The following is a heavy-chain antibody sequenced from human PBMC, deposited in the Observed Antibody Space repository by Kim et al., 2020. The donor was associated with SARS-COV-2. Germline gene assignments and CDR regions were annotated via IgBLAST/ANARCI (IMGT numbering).Heavy chain of an antibody. Sequence: SETLSLTCTVSGGSTSIYYWSWIRQPPGKGLEWIGYIYYSGSANYNPSLKSRVTMSVDTSKNQFSLKLSSVTAADTAVYYCARELRMGELSHWGQGTLVTVSS. D-gene: IGHD3-16*02. CDR1: GGSTSIYY. J-gene: IGHJ4*02. V-gene: IGHV4-59*01. CDR3: ARELRMGELSH. CDR2: IYYSGSA.